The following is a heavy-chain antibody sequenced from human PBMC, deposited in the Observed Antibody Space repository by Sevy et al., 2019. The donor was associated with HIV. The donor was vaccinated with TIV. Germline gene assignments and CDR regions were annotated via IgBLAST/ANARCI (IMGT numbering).Heavy chain of an antibody. Sequence: GGSLRLSCAASGFTFKSYGMHWVRQAPGKGLEWVASISNSGTNIYYSDSVRGRFTISRDTAKNSLYLQMNSLRAEDTAVYYCARDLPPSATTVAHFDYWGQGTLVTVSS. J-gene: IGHJ4*02. V-gene: IGHV3-48*03. CDR3: ARDLPPSATTVAHFDY. CDR1: GFTFKSYG. D-gene: IGHD4-17*01. CDR2: ISNSGTNI.